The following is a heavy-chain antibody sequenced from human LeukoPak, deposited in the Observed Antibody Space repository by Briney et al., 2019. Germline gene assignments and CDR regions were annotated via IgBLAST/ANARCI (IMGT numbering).Heavy chain of an antibody. CDR1: GGSFSGYY. CDR2: INHSGST. Sequence: TSETLSLTCAVYGGSFSGYYWSWIRQSPGKGLEWIGEINHSGSTNYNPSLKSRVTISVDTSKNQFSLKLSSVTAADTAVYSCARGILWDSSGWLSRSFDPWGQGTLVTVSS. D-gene: IGHD6-19*01. V-gene: IGHV4-34*01. CDR3: ARGILWDSSGWLSRSFDP. J-gene: IGHJ5*02.